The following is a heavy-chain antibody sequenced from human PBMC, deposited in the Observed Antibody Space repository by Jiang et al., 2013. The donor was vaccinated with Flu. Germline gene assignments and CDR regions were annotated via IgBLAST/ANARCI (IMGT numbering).Heavy chain of an antibody. V-gene: IGHV3-30-3*01. CDR1: GFNFRSYA. CDR3: ASQPPSYGSGSYYFDY. D-gene: IGHD3-10*01. J-gene: IGHJ4*02. Sequence: RLSCAASGFNFRSYAMHWVRQAPGKGLEWVAVISYDGSNKYYADSVKGRFTISRDNSKNTLYLQMNSLRAEDTAVYYCASQPPSYGSGSYYFDYWGQGTLVTVSS. CDR2: ISYDGSNK.